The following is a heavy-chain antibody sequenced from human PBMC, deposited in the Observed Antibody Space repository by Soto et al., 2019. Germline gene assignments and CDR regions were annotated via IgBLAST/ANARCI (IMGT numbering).Heavy chain of an antibody. Sequence: ASVKVSCKTSGYTFTKYGVGWVRQATGQGLEWMGWMNPNSGNTGYAQKFQGRVTMTRNTSISTAYMELSSLRSEDTAVYYCARTLYGDNVDYWGQGTLVTVSS. CDR1: GYTFTKYG. V-gene: IGHV1-8*01. CDR2: MNPNSGNT. J-gene: IGHJ4*02. D-gene: IGHD4-17*01. CDR3: ARTLYGDNVDY.